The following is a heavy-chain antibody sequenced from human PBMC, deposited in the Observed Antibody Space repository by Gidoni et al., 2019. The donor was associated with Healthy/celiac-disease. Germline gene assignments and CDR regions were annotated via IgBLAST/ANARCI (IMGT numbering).Heavy chain of an antibody. J-gene: IGHJ5*02. V-gene: IGHV3-33*01. Sequence: QVQLVESGGGVVQPGRSLRLSCAASGFPFSNYGMHWVRQPPGKGLEWVAVIWYDGSNKYYVDSVKGRFTISRDNSKNTLYLQMNSLRAEDTAVYYCAREYMVTTNNVSPWFDPWGQGTLVTVSS. CDR3: AREYMVTTNNVSPWFDP. CDR1: GFPFSNYG. D-gene: IGHD5-12*01. CDR2: IWYDGSNK.